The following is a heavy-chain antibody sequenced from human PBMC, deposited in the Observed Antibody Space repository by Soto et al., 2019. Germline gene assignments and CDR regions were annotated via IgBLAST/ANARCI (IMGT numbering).Heavy chain of an antibody. Sequence: EVQLVETGGDLIQPGGSLRLSCAASGFTVSSDSMTWVRQAPGKGLEWISIIYSDNNTDYADSVKGRFSISRDTSKNILYLQMNSLRAEDTAEYYCARHYPVMGVWGQGTTVTVSS. CDR2: IYSDNNT. CDR3: ARHYPVMGV. J-gene: IGHJ6*02. V-gene: IGHV3-53*02. CDR1: GFTVSSDS.